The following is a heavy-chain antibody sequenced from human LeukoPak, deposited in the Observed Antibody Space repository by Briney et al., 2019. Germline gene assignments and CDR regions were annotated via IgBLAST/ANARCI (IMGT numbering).Heavy chain of an antibody. V-gene: IGHV4-39*07. CDR2: IYYSGST. J-gene: IGHJ6*03. D-gene: IGHD3-9*01. CDR1: GGSISSSSYY. Sequence: PSETLSLTCTVSGGSISSSSYYWGWIRQPPGKGLEWIGSIYYSGSTYYNPSLKSRVTISVDTSKNQFSLKLSSVTAADTAVYYCARRGYDILTGYYNYYYYMDVWGKGTTVTVSS. CDR3: ARRGYDILTGYYNYYYYMDV.